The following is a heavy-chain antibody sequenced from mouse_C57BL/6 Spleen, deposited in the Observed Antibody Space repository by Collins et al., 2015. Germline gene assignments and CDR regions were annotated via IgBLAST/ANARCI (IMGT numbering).Heavy chain of an antibody. CDR3: AREDYYGSSLYYYAMDY. J-gene: IGHJ4*01. Sequence: GAYISSGSSTIYYADTVKGRFTISRDNAKNTLFLQMTSLRSEDTAMYYCAREDYYGSSLYYYAMDYWVKEPQSPSPQ. D-gene: IGHD1-1*01. CDR2: ISSGSSTI. V-gene: IGHV5-17*01.